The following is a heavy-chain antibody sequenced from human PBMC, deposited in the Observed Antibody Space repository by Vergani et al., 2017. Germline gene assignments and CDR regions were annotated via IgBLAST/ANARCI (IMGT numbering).Heavy chain of an antibody. Sequence: QVQLVQSGAEVKKPGSSVKVSCKASGGTFSSYANSWVRQAPGQGLEWMGGIIPIFGTANYAQKFQGRVTITPDESTSTAYMELSSLRSEDTAVYYCASRDITIFGVVIIRGYYYYGMDVWGQGTTVTVSS. CDR2: IIPIFGTA. V-gene: IGHV1-69*01. D-gene: IGHD3-3*01. CDR1: GGTFSSYA. J-gene: IGHJ6*02. CDR3: ASRDITIFGVVIIRGYYYYGMDV.